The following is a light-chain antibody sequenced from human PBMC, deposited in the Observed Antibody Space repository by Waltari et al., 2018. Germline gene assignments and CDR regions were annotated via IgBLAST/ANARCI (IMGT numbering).Light chain of an antibody. Sequence: DIQMTQSPSSLSASVGDRVTITCQASQDIRKNLNWFQQKPGKAPQVLIFDASNSQAAVPSRFSGSGSATDVAFTINSLQPEDIGTYFCQQYANLPLTFGGGTRVEIK. CDR3: QQYANLPLT. CDR2: DAS. J-gene: IGKJ4*01. V-gene: IGKV1-33*01. CDR1: QDIRKN.